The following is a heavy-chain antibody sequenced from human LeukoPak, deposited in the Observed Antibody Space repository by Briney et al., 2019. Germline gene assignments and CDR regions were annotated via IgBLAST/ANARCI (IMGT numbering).Heavy chain of an antibody. Sequence: GGSLRLSCAASGFTFSSYSMNWVRQAPGKGLEWVGRINSKTDGGTTDYAAPVKGRFTISRDDSKNTLYLQMNSLKTEDTAVYYCLRWAFDIWGQGTMVTVSS. D-gene: IGHD5-24*01. CDR1: GFTFSSYS. V-gene: IGHV3-15*01. J-gene: IGHJ3*02. CDR2: INSKTDGGTT. CDR3: LRWAFDI.